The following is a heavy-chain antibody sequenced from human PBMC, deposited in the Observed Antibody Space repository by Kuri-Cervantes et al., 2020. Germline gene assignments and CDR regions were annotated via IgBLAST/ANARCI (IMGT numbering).Heavy chain of an antibody. Sequence: GSLRLSCAVYGGSFTGYYWNWLRQSPGKGLEWIGYVHYGGTTYSKPSLRSRVTISVDTSKNQFFLMLRSVTAADTAVYYCARIGGRTVFGTENWHGPWGQGTLVTVSS. CDR1: GGSFTGYY. D-gene: IGHD3-3*01. J-gene: IGHJ5*02. CDR2: VHYGGTT. CDR3: ARIGGRTVFGTENWHGP. V-gene: IGHV4-34*01.